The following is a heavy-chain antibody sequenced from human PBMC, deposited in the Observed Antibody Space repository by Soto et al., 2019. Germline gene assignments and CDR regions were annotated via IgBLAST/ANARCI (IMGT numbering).Heavy chain of an antibody. D-gene: IGHD6-13*01. J-gene: IGHJ6*02. V-gene: IGHV1-8*01. CDR3: ARVNRDSSSWYYYYYGMDV. CDR2: MNPNSGNT. CDR1: GYTFTSYD. Sequence: ASVKVSCKASGYTFTSYDINWVRQATGQGLEWMGWMNPNSGNTGYAQKFQGRVTMTRHTSISTAYMELSSLRSEDTAVYYCARVNRDSSSWYYYYYGMDVWGQGTTVTVSS.